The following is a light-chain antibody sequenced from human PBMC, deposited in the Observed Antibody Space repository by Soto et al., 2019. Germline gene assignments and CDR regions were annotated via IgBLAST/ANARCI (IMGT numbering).Light chain of an antibody. CDR3: LQSYSTPWT. Sequence: DIPMTQSPSSLSASVGDRVTITCRASQSISNYLSWYQQIPGKAPKLLIYAASTLRSGVQSRFSGSGSGTDFTLTISSLQPEDFATYYCLQSYSTPWTFGQGTKVEIK. CDR2: AAS. J-gene: IGKJ1*01. V-gene: IGKV1-39*01. CDR1: QSISNY.